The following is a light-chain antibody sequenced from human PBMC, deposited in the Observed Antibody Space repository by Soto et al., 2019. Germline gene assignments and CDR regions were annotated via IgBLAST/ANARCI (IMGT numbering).Light chain of an antibody. CDR1: SSNIGAGYD. V-gene: IGLV1-40*01. Sequence: QSVLAQPPSVSGAPGQRVTISCTGSSSNIGAGYDVHWYQQLPGTAPKLLIHGNSTRPSGVPDRFSGSKSGTSASLAITGLQAEDEADYYCQSYDSTLSGSYVFGTGTKVTVL. CDR3: QSYDSTLSGSYV. CDR2: GNS. J-gene: IGLJ1*01.